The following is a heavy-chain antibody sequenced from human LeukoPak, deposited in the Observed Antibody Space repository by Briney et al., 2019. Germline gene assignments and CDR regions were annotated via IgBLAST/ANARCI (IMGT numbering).Heavy chain of an antibody. CDR2: LNNDGSRT. Sequence: GGSLGLSCVGAGWMHWVRQAPGKGLVWVSGLNNDGSRTYYADSVKGRFTISRDNAKNTVYLQMNSLRAEDTAVYYCASVFDSWGQGSLVTVSS. CDR3: ASVFDS. J-gene: IGHJ4*02. V-gene: IGHV3-74*01. CDR1: GW.